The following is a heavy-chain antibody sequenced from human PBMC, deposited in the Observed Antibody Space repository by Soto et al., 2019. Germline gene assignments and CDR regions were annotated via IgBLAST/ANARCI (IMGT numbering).Heavy chain of an antibody. Sequence: QVQLVQSGAEMRKPGSSLRVSCKASGGTFSDFAFSWVRQAPGQGLEWMGGIVPRFDSPNYAQKFGGRVTITADTSTSTVYMELSSLRFDDTAVYFCARDRIQLRLGKYSFNAMDVWGQGTTITVSS. V-gene: IGHV1-69*06. J-gene: IGHJ6*02. CDR2: IVPRFDSP. CDR1: GGTFSDFA. D-gene: IGHD3-16*01. CDR3: ARDRIQLRLGKYSFNAMDV.